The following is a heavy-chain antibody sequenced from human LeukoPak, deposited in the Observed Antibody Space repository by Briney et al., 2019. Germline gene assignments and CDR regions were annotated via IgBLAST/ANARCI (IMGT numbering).Heavy chain of an antibody. CDR2: IYYSGST. D-gene: IGHD5-18*01. J-gene: IGHJ6*02. CDR3: ARGGYSYGYVRYYYYGMDV. V-gene: IGHV4-59*01. CDR1: GGSISSYY. Sequence: PSETLSLTCTVAGGSISSYYWSWIRQPPGKGLEWIGYIYYSGSTTYNPSLKSRVTISVDTSKNQFSLKLSSVTAADTAVYYCARGGYSYGYVRYYYYGMDVWGQGTTVTVSS.